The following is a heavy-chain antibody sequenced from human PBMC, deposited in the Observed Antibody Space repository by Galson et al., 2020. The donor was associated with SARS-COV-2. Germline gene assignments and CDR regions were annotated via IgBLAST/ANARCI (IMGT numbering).Heavy chain of an antibody. CDR1: GGSFSDYY. V-gene: IGHV4-34*01. D-gene: IGHD6-19*01. Sequence: SETLSLTCAVYGGSFSDYYWTWIRQPPGKGLEWIGEINRSGTTKYNPSLKSRVTISIDTSKNQFSLKLSSVTAADTAVYYCARTQKYSSGWGRGSYYFDYGGQGTLVTVSS. CDR3: ARTQKYSSGWGRGSYYFDY. CDR2: INRSGTT. J-gene: IGHJ4*02.